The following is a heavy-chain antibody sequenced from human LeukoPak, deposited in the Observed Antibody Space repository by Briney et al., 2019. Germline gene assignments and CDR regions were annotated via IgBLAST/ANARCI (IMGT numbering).Heavy chain of an antibody. V-gene: IGHV4-34*01. CDR2: INHSGST. Sequence: ETLSLTCAVYGGSFSGYYWSWIRQPPGKGLEWIGEINHSGSTNYNPSLKSRVTISVDTSKNQFSLKLSSVTAADTAVYYCARGSSEYYYDSSGYYYDYWGQGTLVTVSS. D-gene: IGHD3-22*01. CDR1: GGSFSGYY. CDR3: ARGSSEYYYDSSGYYYDY. J-gene: IGHJ4*02.